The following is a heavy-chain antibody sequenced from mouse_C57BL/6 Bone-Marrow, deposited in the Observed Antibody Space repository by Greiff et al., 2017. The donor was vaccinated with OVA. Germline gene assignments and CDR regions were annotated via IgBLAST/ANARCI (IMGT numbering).Heavy chain of an antibody. CDR1: GFTFSDYG. D-gene: IGHD2-1*01. V-gene: IGHV5-17*01. CDR2: ISSGSSTI. J-gene: IGHJ3*01. CDR3: ARLLFAY. Sequence: EVMLVESGGGLVKPGGSLKLSCAASGFTFSDYGMHWVRQAPEKGLEWVAYISSGSSTIYYADTVKGRFTISRDNAKTTLFLQMTRLRSDDTAMYYCARLLFAYWGQGTLVTVSA.